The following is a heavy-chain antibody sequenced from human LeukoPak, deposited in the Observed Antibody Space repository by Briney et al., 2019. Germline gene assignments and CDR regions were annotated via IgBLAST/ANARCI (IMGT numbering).Heavy chain of an antibody. Sequence: ASVKVSCKASGYTFTSYGIRWVRPAPGQGLEWMGWISAYNGNTTYAQKLQGRVTMTTDTSTSTAYMELRSLRSDDTAVYYCARLRGQYYNWFDPWGQGTLVTVSS. CDR2: ISAYNGNT. CDR3: ARLRGQYYNWFDP. CDR1: GYTFTSYG. D-gene: IGHD4-11*01. J-gene: IGHJ5*02. V-gene: IGHV1-18*01.